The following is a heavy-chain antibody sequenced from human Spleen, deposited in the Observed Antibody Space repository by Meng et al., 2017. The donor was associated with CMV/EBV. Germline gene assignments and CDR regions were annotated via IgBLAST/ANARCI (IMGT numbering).Heavy chain of an antibody. CDR3: AKGLVAAWTSYYGSGTQYYFGMDV. Sequence: GGSLRLSCAASGFTFSSYAMSWVRQAPGKGLEWVSVIYSGGRTYYADSVKGRFTISRDNTKNTLYLQMNSLRVEDTAIYYCAKGLVAAWTSYYGSGTQYYFGMDVWGQGTTVTVSS. J-gene: IGHJ6*02. CDR2: IYSGGRT. V-gene: IGHV3-23*01. D-gene: IGHD3-10*01. CDR1: GFTFSSYA.